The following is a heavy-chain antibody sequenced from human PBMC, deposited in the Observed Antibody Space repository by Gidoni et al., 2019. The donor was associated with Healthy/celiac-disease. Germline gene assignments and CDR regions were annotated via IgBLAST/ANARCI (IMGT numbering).Heavy chain of an antibody. CDR3: AREGTGDVEPFDY. CDR1: RSTFTGYY. V-gene: IGHV1-2*02. CDR2: INPDSGGT. J-gene: IGHJ4*02. Sequence: QVPLSQSPDGVKTPRAFVNASPMPSRSTFTGYYMRWVRHAPVQGLEWTGWINPDSGGTNYAKKFQGRVTMTRDTSISTAYMELSRLRSDDTAVYYCAREGTGDVEPFDYWGQGTLVTVSS. D-gene: IGHD7-27*01.